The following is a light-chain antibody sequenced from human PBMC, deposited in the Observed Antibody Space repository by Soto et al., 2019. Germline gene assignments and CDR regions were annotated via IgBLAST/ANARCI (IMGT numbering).Light chain of an antibody. CDR1: RSDVGGYNY. J-gene: IGLJ2*01. CDR2: EVS. CDR3: SSYTSSSSVV. Sequence: QSVLTQPASVSGSPGQSITISCTGTRSDVGGYNYVSWYQQHPGKAPKLMIYEVSNRPSGISNRFSGSKSGNKASLTISGLQAEDEAEYYCSSYTSSSSVVFGGVTKLTVL. V-gene: IGLV2-14*01.